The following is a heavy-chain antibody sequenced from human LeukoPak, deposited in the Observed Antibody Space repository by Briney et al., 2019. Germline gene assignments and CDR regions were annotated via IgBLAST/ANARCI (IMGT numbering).Heavy chain of an antibody. J-gene: IGHJ4*02. CDR2: IKQDGSEK. CDR1: GFTFSTYR. Sequence: PGGSLRLSCAASGFTFSTYRMNWVRQAPGKGLEWVANIKQDGSEKYYVDSVKGRFVVSRDNAKNSLYLQMNSLGAEDTAVYYCARGIVVPGIDYWGQGTLVTVSS. D-gene: IGHD2-15*01. V-gene: IGHV3-7*01. CDR3: ARGIVVPGIDY.